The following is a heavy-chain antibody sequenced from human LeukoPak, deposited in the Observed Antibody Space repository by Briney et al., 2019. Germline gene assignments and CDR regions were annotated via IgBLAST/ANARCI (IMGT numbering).Heavy chain of an antibody. J-gene: IGHJ4*02. Sequence: PSETLSLTCTVSGGSISSYYWSWIRQPPGKGMDFDGYIYYSWSTNYNPSFKIRVTISVNMSKNQFSLKLSSVTAADTAVYYCARWTRFRLGYYGSGRLSGFDYWGQGTMVTVS. CDR1: GGSISSYY. CDR3: ARWTRFRLGYYGSGRLSGFDY. CDR2: IYYSWST. V-gene: IGHV4-59*01. D-gene: IGHD3-10*01.